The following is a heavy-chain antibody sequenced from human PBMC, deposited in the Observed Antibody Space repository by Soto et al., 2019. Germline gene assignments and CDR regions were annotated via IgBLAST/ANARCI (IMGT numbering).Heavy chain of an antibody. CDR3: ARQGIVGATRYYYYYYGMDV. CDR2: IYYSGST. Sequence: PSETLSLTCTVSGGSISSSSYYWGWIRQPPGKGLEWIGSIYYSGSTYYNPSLKSRVTISVDTSKNQFSLKLSSVTAADTAVYYCARQGIVGATRYYYYYYGMDVWGQGTTVTVSS. D-gene: IGHD1-26*01. J-gene: IGHJ6*02. V-gene: IGHV4-39*01. CDR1: GGSISSSSYY.